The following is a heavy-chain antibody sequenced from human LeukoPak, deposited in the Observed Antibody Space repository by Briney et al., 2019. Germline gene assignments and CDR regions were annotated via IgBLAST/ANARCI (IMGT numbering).Heavy chain of an antibody. Sequence: GASVKVPCKASGYTFTAYSIHWVRQAPGQGLEWMGWINPNGGGTNYAQKFLGRVTMTRDTSISTAYMELSRLKSDDTAVYYCARVDEYSSSSGFHYYYYMDVWGKGTTVTVSS. CDR1: GYTFTAYS. CDR3: ARVDEYSSSSGFHYYYYMDV. J-gene: IGHJ6*03. CDR2: INPNGGGT. D-gene: IGHD6-6*01. V-gene: IGHV1-2*02.